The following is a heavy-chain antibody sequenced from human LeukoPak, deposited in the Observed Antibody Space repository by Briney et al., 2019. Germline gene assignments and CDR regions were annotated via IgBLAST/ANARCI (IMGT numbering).Heavy chain of an antibody. CDR2: INPYSGDT. CDR1: GYTFTGYH. Sequence: GASVKVSCKASGYTFTGYHIHWVRQAPGQGLEWMGRINPYSGDTNFAQKFQGRVTMTRDTSITTAYMDLSSLTPDDTAVYYCARGLRYSGSYYFDYWGQGTLVTVSS. J-gene: IGHJ4*02. V-gene: IGHV1-2*06. CDR3: ARGLRYSGSYYFDY. D-gene: IGHD1-26*01.